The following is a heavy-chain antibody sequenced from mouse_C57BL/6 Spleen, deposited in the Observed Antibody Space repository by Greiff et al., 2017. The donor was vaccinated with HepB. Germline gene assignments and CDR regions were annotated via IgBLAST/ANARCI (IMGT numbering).Heavy chain of an antibody. V-gene: IGHV1-26*01. Sequence: EVQLQQSGPELVKPGASVKISCKASGYTFTDYYMNWVKQSHGKSLEWIGDINPNNGGTSYNQKFKGKATLTVDKSSSTAYMELRSLTSEDSAVYYCARGGGSSSWCAYWGQGTLVTVSA. D-gene: IGHD1-1*01. CDR1: GYTFTDYY. CDR2: INPNNGGT. CDR3: ARGGGSSSWCAY. J-gene: IGHJ3*01.